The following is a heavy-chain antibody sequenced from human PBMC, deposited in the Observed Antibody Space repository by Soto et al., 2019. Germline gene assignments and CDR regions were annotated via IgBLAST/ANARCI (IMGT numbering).Heavy chain of an antibody. V-gene: IGHV5-51*01. CDR2: IYPGDSDA. Sequence: HGESLKISCXGSGYTFSKYWIGWVRQTPGKGLEWMGMIYPGDSDARYSPSFEGQVTFSVDKSINTAYLQWNSLKASDTAMYYCARQGGEYNTMSDYWGQGTLVTVSS. CDR3: ARQGGEYNTMSDY. J-gene: IGHJ4*02. D-gene: IGHD3-10*01. CDR1: GYTFSKYW.